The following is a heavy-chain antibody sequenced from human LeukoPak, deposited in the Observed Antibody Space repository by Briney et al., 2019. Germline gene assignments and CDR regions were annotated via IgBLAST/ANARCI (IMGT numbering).Heavy chain of an antibody. CDR1: GGTFSSYA. CDR2: IIPILGIA. D-gene: IGHD1-26*01. CDR3: ARVARWEPPGPFHY. Sequence: ASVKVSCKASGGTFSSYAISWVRQAPGQGLEWMGRIIPILGIANYAQKFQGRVTITADKSTSTAYMELSSLRSEDTAVYYCARVARWEPPGPFHYWGQGTLVTVSS. J-gene: IGHJ4*02. V-gene: IGHV1-69*04.